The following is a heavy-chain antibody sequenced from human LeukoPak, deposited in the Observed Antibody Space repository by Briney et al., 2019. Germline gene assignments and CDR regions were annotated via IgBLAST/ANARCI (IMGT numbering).Heavy chain of an antibody. J-gene: IGHJ4*02. CDR1: GYTFTGNG. V-gene: IGHV1-18*01. Sequence: ASVKVSCKASGYTFTGNGISWVRQAPGQGLEWMGWISGYNGNTEYARMLQGRVTMTTDTSTSTAYVELRSLRSDDTAVYYCARAGHCSGTNCYMEGFDYWGQGTLVTVSS. CDR3: ARAGHCSGTNCYMEGFDY. CDR2: ISGYNGNT. D-gene: IGHD2-2*02.